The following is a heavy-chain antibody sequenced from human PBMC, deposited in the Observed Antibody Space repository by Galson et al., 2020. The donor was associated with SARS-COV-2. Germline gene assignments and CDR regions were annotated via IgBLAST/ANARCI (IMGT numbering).Heavy chain of an antibody. D-gene: IGHD6-19*01. Sequence: SETLSITCTVSGGSIRSSYCSWIRQPPGKALEWIGYIYYSGTTNYNPSLKSRVTISVDTSKNQFSLKLRSVTAADTSVYYCARVGEAGAVVYWGQGTLVTVSS. CDR2: IYYSGTT. J-gene: IGHJ4*02. V-gene: IGHV4-59*01. CDR3: ARVGEAGAVVY. CDR1: GGSIRSSY.